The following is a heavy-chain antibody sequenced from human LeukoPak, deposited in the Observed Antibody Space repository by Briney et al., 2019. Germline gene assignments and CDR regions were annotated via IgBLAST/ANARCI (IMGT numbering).Heavy chain of an antibody. Sequence: GRSLRLSCAASGFTFSTYVMHWVRQAPGKGLEWVAVIWFDGSNIYYPDSVKGRFTISRDNSKNTLYLQMNSLTAEDTAVYYCAKGYSYGRAFDYWGQGTLVTVSS. J-gene: IGHJ4*02. CDR1: GFTFSTYV. V-gene: IGHV3-33*06. D-gene: IGHD5-18*01. CDR2: IWFDGSNI. CDR3: AKGYSYGRAFDY.